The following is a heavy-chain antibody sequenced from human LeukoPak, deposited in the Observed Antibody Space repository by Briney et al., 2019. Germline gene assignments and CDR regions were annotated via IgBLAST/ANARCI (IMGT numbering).Heavy chain of an antibody. D-gene: IGHD3-10*01. CDR2: IYTSGST. V-gene: IGHV4-61*02. Sequence: SETLSLTCTVSGGSISSGSYYWSWIRQPAGKGLEGIGRIYTSGSTNYNPSLKSRVTISVDTSKNQFSLKLSCVTAGYTPGYYWARVDPGASYGSGSYFLWFDPWGQGTLVTVSS. J-gene: IGHJ5*02. CDR1: GGSISSGSYY. CDR3: ARVDPGASYGSGSYFLWFDP.